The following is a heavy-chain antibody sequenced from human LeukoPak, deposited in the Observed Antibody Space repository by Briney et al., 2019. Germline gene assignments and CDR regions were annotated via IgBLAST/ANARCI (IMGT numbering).Heavy chain of an antibody. J-gene: IGHJ4*02. CDR1: GYTFTGYY. CDR2: INPNSGGT. D-gene: IGHD2-2*01. CDR3: ARAIALYCSSTSCLFDY. V-gene: IGHV1-2*02. Sequence: GASVKLSCTASGYTFTGYYMHWVRQAPGQGLEWVAWINPNSGGTYYAQNFHDRITMTRDTSISTAYMELSRLRSDDTAIYYCARAIALYCSSTSCLFDYWGQGTLVTVSS.